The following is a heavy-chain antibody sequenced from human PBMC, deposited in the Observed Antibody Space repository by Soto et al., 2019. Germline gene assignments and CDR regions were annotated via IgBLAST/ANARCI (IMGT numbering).Heavy chain of an antibody. CDR1: GGSVSTNSAT. CDR3: ATAAVAFDAFHR. CDR2: TYLRSKWYN. V-gene: IGHV6-1*01. Sequence: LSLTCVISGGSVSTNSATWNWIRQSPSRGLEWLGRTYLRSKWYNEYAVSVKSRIATRPDTSKTIFSLQRSSVTPDDTAVYFCATAAVAFDAFHRWCQATVVTVSS. D-gene: IGHD2-15*01. J-gene: IGHJ3*01.